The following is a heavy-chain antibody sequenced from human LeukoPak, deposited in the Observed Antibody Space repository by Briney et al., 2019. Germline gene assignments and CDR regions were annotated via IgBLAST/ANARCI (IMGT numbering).Heavy chain of an antibody. CDR1: GGSFSGYY. Sequence: SETLSLTCAVYGGSFSGYYWSWIRQPPGKGLEWIGEINHSGSTNYNPSLKSRVTISVDTSKNQFSLKLSSVTAADTAVYYCARVLVSEGYCSSTSCYTLYYGMGVWGKGTTVTVSS. CDR2: INHSGST. CDR3: ARVLVSEGYCSSTSCYTLYYGMGV. D-gene: IGHD2-2*02. J-gene: IGHJ6*04. V-gene: IGHV4-34*01.